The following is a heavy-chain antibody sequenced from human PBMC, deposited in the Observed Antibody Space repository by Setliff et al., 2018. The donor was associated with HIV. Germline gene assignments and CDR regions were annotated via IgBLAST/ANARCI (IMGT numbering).Heavy chain of an antibody. CDR1: DSTFSNYW. CDR3: VPEGTTFVY. Sequence: GGSLRLSCTASDSTFSNYWMSWVRHAPEKGLEWVANIKQDGSERYYLVSVKGRFTISRDNTKNSLYLEMTDPRAEDTAVYYCVPEGTTFVYWGPGTLVTVSS. CDR2: IKQDGSER. D-gene: IGHD1-26*01. V-gene: IGHV3-7*03. J-gene: IGHJ4*02.